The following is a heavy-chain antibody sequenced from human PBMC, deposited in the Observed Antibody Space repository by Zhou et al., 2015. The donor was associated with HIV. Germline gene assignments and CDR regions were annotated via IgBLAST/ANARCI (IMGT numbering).Heavy chain of an antibody. D-gene: IGHD6-19*01. J-gene: IGHJ6*02. CDR2: IVPVIGRA. CDR1: GDNFRTDA. Sequence: QVQLVQSGPEVKEPGSSVRVSCKVPGDNFRTDAISWVRQVPGEGLEWMGGIVPVIGRAKYAQKFQGRVTIIADESTTTVHMELSGLRSEDTAIYYCAVTPTPRAEITEAGKFYFFEMDVWGPGTTVSVSS. CDR3: AVTPTPRAEITEAGKFYFFEMDV. V-gene: IGHV1-69*13.